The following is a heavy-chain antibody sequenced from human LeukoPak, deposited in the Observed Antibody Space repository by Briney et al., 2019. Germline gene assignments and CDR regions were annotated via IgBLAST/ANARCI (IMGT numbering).Heavy chain of an antibody. J-gene: IGHJ4*02. CDR3: ARGVRGYNTQFFY. D-gene: IGHD5-24*01. CDR2: INPNSGGT. Sequence: ASVKVSCKASGYTFTGYYMHWVRQAPGQGLEWMGWINPNSGGTNYAQKFQGRVTMTRDTSISTAHMELSRLRSDDTAVYYCARGVRGYNTQFFYWGQGTLVTVSS. CDR1: GYTFTGYY. V-gene: IGHV1-2*02.